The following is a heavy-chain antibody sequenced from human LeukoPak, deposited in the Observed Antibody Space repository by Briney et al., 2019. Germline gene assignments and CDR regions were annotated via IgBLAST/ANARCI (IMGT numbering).Heavy chain of an antibody. CDR2: IYYSGST. J-gene: IGHJ4*02. CDR3: ARLGRGIYYDSSGYVDY. Sequence: PSETLSLTCAVSGYSISSSNWWGWIRQPPGKGLEWIGSIYYSGSTYYNPSLKSRVTISVDTSKNQFSLKLSSVTAADTAVYYCARLGRGIYYDSSGYVDYWGQGTLVTVSS. CDR1: GYSISSSNW. D-gene: IGHD3-22*01. V-gene: IGHV4-38-2*01.